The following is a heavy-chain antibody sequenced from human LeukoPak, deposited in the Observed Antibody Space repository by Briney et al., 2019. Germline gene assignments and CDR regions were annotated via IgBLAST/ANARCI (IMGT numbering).Heavy chain of an antibody. D-gene: IGHD6-19*01. V-gene: IGHV3-48*03. CDR2: ISSSGSTI. CDR1: GFTFSSYE. CDR3: ARDRGAVAGTSTGY. Sequence: GGSLRLSCAASGFTFSSYEMNWVRQAPGKGLEWVSYISSSGSTIYYADSVKGRFTISRDNAKNSPYLQMNSLRAEDTAVYYCARDRGAVAGTSTGYWGQGTLVTVSS. J-gene: IGHJ4*02.